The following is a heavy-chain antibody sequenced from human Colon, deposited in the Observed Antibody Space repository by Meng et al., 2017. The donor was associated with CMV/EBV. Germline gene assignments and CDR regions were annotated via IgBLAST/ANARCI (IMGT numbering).Heavy chain of an antibody. CDR2: ISYDGSNK. Sequence: GGSLRLSCAASGFTFSSYAMHWVRQAPGKGLEWVAVISYDGSNKYYADSVKGRFTISRDNSKNTLYLQMNSLRAEDTAVYYCAREAYGDHGWFDLWGQGTLVTVSS. CDR3: AREAYGDHGWFDL. CDR1: GFTFSSYA. V-gene: IGHV3-30-3*01. D-gene: IGHD4-17*01. J-gene: IGHJ5*02.